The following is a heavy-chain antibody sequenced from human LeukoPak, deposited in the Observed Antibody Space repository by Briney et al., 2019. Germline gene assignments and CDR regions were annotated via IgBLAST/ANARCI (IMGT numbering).Heavy chain of an antibody. CDR1: GFTFSSYE. D-gene: IGHD3-3*01. CDR3: ARDDNKGVRFGVVIYDY. J-gene: IGHJ4*02. CDR2: INSAGSTI. Sequence: GGSLRLSCAASGFTFSSYEMNWVRQAPGKGLEWVSYINSAGSTIYYADSVKGRFTISRDNAKNSLYLQMNSLRAEDTAVYYCARDDNKGVRFGVVIYDYWGQGTLVTVSS. V-gene: IGHV3-48*03.